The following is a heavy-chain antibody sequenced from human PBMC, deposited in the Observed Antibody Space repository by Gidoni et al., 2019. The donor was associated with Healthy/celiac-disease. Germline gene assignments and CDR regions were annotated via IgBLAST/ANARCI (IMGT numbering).Heavy chain of an antibody. CDR1: GFTFSSYA. Sequence: EVQLLESGGGLVQPGGSLRRSCAASGFTFSSYAMSWVRQAPGKGLGCVSAISGSGGSTYYADSVKCRFTISRDNSKNTLYLQMNSLRAEDTAVYYCAKSPQYSYGHSYFDYWGQGTLVTVSS. D-gene: IGHD5-18*01. CDR3: AKSPQYSYGHSYFDY. J-gene: IGHJ4*02. CDR2: ISGSGGST. V-gene: IGHV3-23*01.